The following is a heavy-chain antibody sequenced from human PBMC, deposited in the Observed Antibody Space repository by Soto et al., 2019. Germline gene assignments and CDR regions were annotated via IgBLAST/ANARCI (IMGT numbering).Heavy chain of an antibody. Sequence: GGSLRLSCAASGFTFSSYSMNWVRQAPGKGLEWVSYISSSSSTIYYADSVKGRFTISRDNAKNSLYLQMNSLRAEDTAVYYCARGGCSGGSCYSRRYYYYYYMDVWGKGTTVTVSS. CDR2: ISSSSSTI. CDR1: GFTFSSYS. J-gene: IGHJ6*03. V-gene: IGHV3-48*01. D-gene: IGHD2-15*01. CDR3: ARGGCSGGSCYSRRYYYYYYMDV.